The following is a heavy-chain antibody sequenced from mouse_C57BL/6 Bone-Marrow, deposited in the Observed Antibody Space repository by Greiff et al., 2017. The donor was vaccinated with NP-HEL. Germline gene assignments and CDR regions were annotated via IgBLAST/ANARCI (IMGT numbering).Heavy chain of an antibody. CDR1: GYAFTNYL. CDR2: INPGSGGT. V-gene: IGHV1-54*01. J-gene: IGHJ4*01. CDR3: ARWGYLYAMDY. D-gene: IGHD2-2*01. Sequence: LVESGAELVRPGTSVKVSCKASGYAFTNYLIEWVKQRPGQGLEWIGVINPGSGGTNYNEKFKGKATLTADKSSSTAYMQLSSLTSEDSAVYFCARWGYLYAMDYWGQGTSVTVSS.